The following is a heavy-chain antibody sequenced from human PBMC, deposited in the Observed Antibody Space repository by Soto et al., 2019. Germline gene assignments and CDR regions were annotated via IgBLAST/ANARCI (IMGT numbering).Heavy chain of an antibody. V-gene: IGHV4-39*01. Sequence: SETLSLTCTVSGDSMTSSSYYWGWIRQPPGKGLEWIGSIYYSERTSYNSGSTYYSPSPKSRVTISGDTSKSQFSLKLSSVTAADTAVYYCARHTRNQFDPWGQGTLVTVSS. CDR2: IYYSERTSYNSGST. J-gene: IGHJ5*02. CDR1: GDSMTSSSYY. CDR3: ARHTRNQFDP.